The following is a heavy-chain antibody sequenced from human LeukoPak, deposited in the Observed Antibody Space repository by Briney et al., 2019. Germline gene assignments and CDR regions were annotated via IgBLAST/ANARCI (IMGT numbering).Heavy chain of an antibody. CDR1: GGSISSSSYY. CDR3: ASVEMATISQVVFDY. CDR2: IYYSGST. D-gene: IGHD5-24*01. Sequence: PSETLSLTCTVSGGSISSSSYYWSWIRQPPGKGLEWIGYIYYSGSTNYNPSLKSRVTVSVDTSKNQFSLKLSSVTAADTAVYYCASVEMATISQVVFDYWGQGTLVTVSS. V-gene: IGHV4-61*05. J-gene: IGHJ4*02.